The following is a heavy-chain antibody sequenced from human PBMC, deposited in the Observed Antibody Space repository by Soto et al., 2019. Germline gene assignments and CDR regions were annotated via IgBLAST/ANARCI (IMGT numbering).Heavy chain of an antibody. D-gene: IGHD3-9*01. Sequence: PGGSLRLSCAASSFSFSNAWMNWVRQAPGKGLEWVGRIKSKTDGGTTDYAAPVKGRFTISRDDSKNMLYLQMNSLKTEDTAVYYCTTSYYDILNGYDYWGQGTQVTVSS. CDR1: SFSFSNAW. V-gene: IGHV3-15*07. CDR2: IKSKTDGGTT. J-gene: IGHJ4*02. CDR3: TTSYYDILNGYDY.